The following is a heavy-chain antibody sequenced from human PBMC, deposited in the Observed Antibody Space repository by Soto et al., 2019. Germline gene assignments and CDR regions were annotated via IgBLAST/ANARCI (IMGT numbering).Heavy chain of an antibody. D-gene: IGHD2-2*01. V-gene: IGHV4-39*01. CDR1: GGSISSSSYY. CDR2: IYYSGST. CDR3: ARQYCSSTSCYLYYYYYMDV. J-gene: IGHJ6*03. Sequence: SETLSLTCTVSGGSISSSSYYWGWILHPPGKGLEWIGSIYYSGSTYYNPSLKSRVTISVDTSKNQFSLKLSSVTAADTAVYYCARQYCSSTSCYLYYYYYMDVWGKGTTVTVSS.